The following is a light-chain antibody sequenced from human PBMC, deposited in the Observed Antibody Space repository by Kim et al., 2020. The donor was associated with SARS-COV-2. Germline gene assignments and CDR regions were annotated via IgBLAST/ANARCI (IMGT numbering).Light chain of an antibody. CDR1: QGVSRW. CDR2: DGS. CDR3: QHRQT. J-gene: IGKJ1*01. Sequence: STLAASVGDRVTLTCRASQGVSRWLAWYQQKPGKAPKLLIYDGSNVQSGVPSRFSGSGSGTEFTLTISSLQPDDFAIYYCQHRQTFGQGTKVDIK. V-gene: IGKV1-5*01.